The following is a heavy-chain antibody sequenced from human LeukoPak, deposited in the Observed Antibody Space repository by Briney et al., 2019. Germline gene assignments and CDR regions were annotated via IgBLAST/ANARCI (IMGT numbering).Heavy chain of an antibody. D-gene: IGHD4-17*01. CDR3: ARNGHYSADY. CDR2: IYYTGNT. V-gene: IGHV4-59*08. J-gene: IGHJ4*02. Sequence: SETLSLTCTVSGDSISRDYWSWIRQPPGKGLEWIGYIYYTGNTNYNPSLRSRVTMSLDTSKNQFSLKLSSVTAADTAVYFCARNGHYSADYWGRGILVTVSP. CDR1: GDSISRDY.